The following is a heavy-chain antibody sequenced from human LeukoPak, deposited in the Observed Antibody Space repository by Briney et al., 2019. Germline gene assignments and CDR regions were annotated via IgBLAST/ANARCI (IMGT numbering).Heavy chain of an antibody. CDR2: IYYSGST. CDR3: ARGGYSYGSSPWFDP. V-gene: IGHV4-30-4*08. D-gene: IGHD5-18*01. Sequence: SETLSLTCTVSGGSISSGDYYWSWIRQPPGKGLEWIGYIYYSGSTYYNPSLKSRVTISVDTSKNQFSLKLSSVTAADTAVYYCARGGYSYGSSPWFDPWGQGTLVTVSS. CDR1: GGSISSGDYY. J-gene: IGHJ5*02.